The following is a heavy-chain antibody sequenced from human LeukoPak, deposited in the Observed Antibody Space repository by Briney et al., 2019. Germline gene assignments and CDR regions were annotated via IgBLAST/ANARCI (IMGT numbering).Heavy chain of an antibody. D-gene: IGHD6-19*01. Sequence: GGSLRLSCAASGFTVSKNYMSWVRQAPGKGLEWVSLIYSGGSTYYAVSVRGRFTISRDNSKNTLYLQMNSLRADDTAVYYCASGYSSDWAIDYWGQGTLVTVSS. CDR1: GFTVSKNY. CDR2: IYSGGST. V-gene: IGHV3-53*01. J-gene: IGHJ4*02. CDR3: ASGYSSDWAIDY.